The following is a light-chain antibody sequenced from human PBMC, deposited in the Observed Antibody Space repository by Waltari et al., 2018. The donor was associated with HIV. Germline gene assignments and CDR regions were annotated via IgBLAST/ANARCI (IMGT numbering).Light chain of an antibody. CDR3: QQHGSSPRT. V-gene: IGKV3-20*01. Sequence: EIVLTQSPGTLSLSPGDRATLSCRASQSVSSNYLAWYQHQPGQAPRLLIYGTSRATGTPDRFSGSGSGTDFTLTISRLEPEDFAVYFCQQHGSSPRTFGQGTKLEIK. CDR2: GTS. CDR1: QSVSSNY. J-gene: IGKJ2*02.